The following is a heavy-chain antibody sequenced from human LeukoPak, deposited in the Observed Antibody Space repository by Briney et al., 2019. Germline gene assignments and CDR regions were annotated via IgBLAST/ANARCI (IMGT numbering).Heavy chain of an antibody. CDR3: ALMVRGYFDY. CDR2: IYSGGST. CDR1: GFTVSSNY. D-gene: IGHD3-10*01. Sequence: PGGSLRLSCAASGFTVSSNYMSWVRQAPGKGLEWVSVIYSGGSTYYPDSVKGRFTISRDNSKNTLYLQMNSLRAEDTAVYYCALMVRGYFDYWGQGTLVTVSS. V-gene: IGHV3-53*01. J-gene: IGHJ4*02.